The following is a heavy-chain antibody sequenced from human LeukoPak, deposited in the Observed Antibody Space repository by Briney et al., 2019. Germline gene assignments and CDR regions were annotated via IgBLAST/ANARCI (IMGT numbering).Heavy chain of an antibody. Sequence: PSETLSLTCAVYGGSFSGYYWSWIRQPPGKGLEWIGEINHSGSTNYNPSLKSRVTISVDTSKNQFSLKLSSVTAADTAVYYCARAGGGSGGSFPHYYYYYMDVWGKGTTVTVSS. CDR1: GGSFSGYY. V-gene: IGHV4-34*01. CDR3: ARAGGGSGGSFPHYYYYYMDV. CDR2: INHSGST. J-gene: IGHJ6*03. D-gene: IGHD2-15*01.